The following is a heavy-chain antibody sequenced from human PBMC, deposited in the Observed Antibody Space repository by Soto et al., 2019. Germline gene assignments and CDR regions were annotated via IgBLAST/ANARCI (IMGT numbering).Heavy chain of an antibody. CDR3: ARERTVAGNDY. D-gene: IGHD6-19*01. CDR2: IIPISGIT. CDR1: GYTFTSYA. J-gene: IGHJ4*02. Sequence: GASVKVSCKASGYTFTSYAMHWVRQAPGQRLEWMGWIIPISGITNYAQKFQGRVTMTRNKSISTAYMELSSLRSEDTAVYYCARERTVAGNDYWGQGTLVTVSS. V-gene: IGHV1-3*01.